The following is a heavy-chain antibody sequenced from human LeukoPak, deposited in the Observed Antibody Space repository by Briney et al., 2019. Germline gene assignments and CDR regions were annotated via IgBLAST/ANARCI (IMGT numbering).Heavy chain of an antibody. CDR2: ISGSGGST. V-gene: IGHV3-23*01. J-gene: IGHJ4*02. D-gene: IGHD6-13*01. Sequence: GGSLRLSCAASGFTFSSDAMSWVRQAPRKGLEWVSAISGSGGSTYYAGSVKGRVTISRDNSKNTLYLQMNSLRAEDTAVYYCAATAYSSSWTPYFDYWGQGTLVTVSS. CDR1: GFTFSSDA. CDR3: AATAYSSSWTPYFDY.